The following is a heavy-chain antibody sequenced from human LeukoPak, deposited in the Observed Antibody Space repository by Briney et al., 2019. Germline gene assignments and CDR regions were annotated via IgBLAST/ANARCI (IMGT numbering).Heavy chain of an antibody. J-gene: IGHJ3*02. CDR2: INPSGGST. CDR3: ARGYQYQLRPGGAFDI. CDR1: GYTFTSYY. Sequence: ASVKVSCKASGYTFTSYYMHWVRQAPGQGLEWMGIINPSGGSTSYAQKFQGRVTMTRDTSTSTVYMELSSLRSEDTAVYYCARGYQYQLRPGGAFDIWGQGTMVTVSS. D-gene: IGHD2-2*01. V-gene: IGHV1-46*01.